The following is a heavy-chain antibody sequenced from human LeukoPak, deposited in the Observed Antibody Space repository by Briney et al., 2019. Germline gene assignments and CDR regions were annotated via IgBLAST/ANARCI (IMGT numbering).Heavy chain of an antibody. J-gene: IGHJ4*02. CDR3: ARLRRNSDRSDFFYYYEH. CDR1: GFTFSDYS. Sequence: PGGSLRLSRAASGFTFSDYSMNWVRQAPGKGLEWVASVNTVSSYIYYADSMRGRFTISRDNAKNSLFLQMNSLRAEDTAVYYCARLRRNSDRSDFFYYYEHCGQGTLVTVSS. CDR2: VNTVSSYI. V-gene: IGHV3-21*01. D-gene: IGHD3-22*01.